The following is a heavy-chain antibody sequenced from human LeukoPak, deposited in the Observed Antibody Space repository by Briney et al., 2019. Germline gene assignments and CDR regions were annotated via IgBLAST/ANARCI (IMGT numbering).Heavy chain of an antibody. J-gene: IGHJ4*02. CDR3: ARGGSSGWYFYFDY. CDR2: INPSGGST. D-gene: IGHD6-19*01. Sequence: ASVKVSCKASGGTFSSYAISWVRQAPGQGLEWMGIINPSGGSTSYAQKFQGRVTMTRDTSTSTVYMELSSLRSEDTAVYYCARGGSSGWYFYFDYWGQGTLVTVSS. CDR1: GGTFSSYA. V-gene: IGHV1-46*01.